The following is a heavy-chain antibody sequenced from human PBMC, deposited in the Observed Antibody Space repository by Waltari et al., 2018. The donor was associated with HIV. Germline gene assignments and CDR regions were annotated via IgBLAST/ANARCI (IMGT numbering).Heavy chain of an antibody. CDR3: AKDTGSSWSSWYFDY. V-gene: IGHV3-9*01. CDR2: ISGNSGSI. Sequence: EVQLVESGGGLVQPGRSLRLSCAASGFTFDDYAMHWVRQAPGKGLEWVSGISGNSGSIGYADSVKGRFTISRDNAKNSLYLQMNSLRAEDTALYYCAKDTGSSWSSWYFDYWGQGTLVTVSS. CDR1: GFTFDDYA. J-gene: IGHJ4*02. D-gene: IGHD6-13*01.